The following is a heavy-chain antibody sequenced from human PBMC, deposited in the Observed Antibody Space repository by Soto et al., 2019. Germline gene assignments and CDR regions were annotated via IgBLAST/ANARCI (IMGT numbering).Heavy chain of an antibody. Sequence: SETLSLTCTVAGGSISSGDYYWSWIRQPPGKGLEWIGYIYYSGSTYYNPSLKSRVTISVDTAKNQFSLKLSSVTAADTAVYYCARDSPINYYDSSGHWGQGTLVTVSS. D-gene: IGHD3-22*01. CDR2: IYYSGST. CDR1: GGSISSGDYY. CDR3: ARDSPINYYDSSGH. V-gene: IGHV4-30-4*01. J-gene: IGHJ4*02.